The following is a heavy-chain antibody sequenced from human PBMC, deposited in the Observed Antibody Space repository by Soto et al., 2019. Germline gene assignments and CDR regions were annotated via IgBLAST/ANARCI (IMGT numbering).Heavy chain of an antibody. CDR1: GFTVSSNY. J-gene: IGHJ4*02. V-gene: IGHV3-66*01. CDR2: IYSGGST. D-gene: IGHD3-3*01. Sequence: PGGSLRLSCAASGFTVSSNYMSWVRQAPGKGLEWVSVIYSGGSTYYADSVKGRFTISRDNSKNTLYLQMNSLRAEDTAVYYCARSPRITIFGVAHPDRFDYWGQGTLVTVSS. CDR3: ARSPRITIFGVAHPDRFDY.